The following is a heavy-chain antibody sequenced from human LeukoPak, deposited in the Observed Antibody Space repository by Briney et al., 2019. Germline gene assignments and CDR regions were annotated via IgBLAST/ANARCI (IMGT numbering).Heavy chain of an antibody. Sequence: PGGSLRLSCAASGFSFNTNDFHWVRQGAGKGLEWVAANGVGFDTYYAGSVKGRFTISRENAKNSLYLQMNSLRVEDTAVYYCTREGRSITLDVFDMWGQGTLVTVSS. CDR2: NGVGFDT. CDR1: GFSFNTND. CDR3: TREGRSITLDVFDM. D-gene: IGHD6-6*01. J-gene: IGHJ3*02. V-gene: IGHV3-13*01.